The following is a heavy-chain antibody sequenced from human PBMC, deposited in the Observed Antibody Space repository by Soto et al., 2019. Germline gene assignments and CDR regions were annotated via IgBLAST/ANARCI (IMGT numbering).Heavy chain of an antibody. D-gene: IGHD6-13*01. J-gene: IGHJ4*02. V-gene: IGHV1-8*01. Sequence: QVQLVQSGAEVKKPGASVKVSCKASGYTFSSYDIHWVRQAPGQGLEWMGWTNPNSGNTGYAQKFQGRVTMTRDRSKDTAYMELSSLRSEATAIYYCARAGGSSWYGDVDYWGQGTLVTVSS. CDR3: ARAGGSSWYGDVDY. CDR2: TNPNSGNT. CDR1: GYTFSSYD.